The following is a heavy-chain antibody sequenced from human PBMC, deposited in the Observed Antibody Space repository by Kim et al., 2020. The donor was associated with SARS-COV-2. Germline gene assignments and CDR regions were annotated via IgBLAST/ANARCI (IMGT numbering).Heavy chain of an antibody. CDR2: SGGST. CDR3: AKGRSDY. Sequence: SGGSTYYADSVKGRFTISRDNSKNTLYLQMNSLRAEDTAVYYCAKGRSDYWGQGTLVTVSS. V-gene: IGHV3-23*01. J-gene: IGHJ4*02.